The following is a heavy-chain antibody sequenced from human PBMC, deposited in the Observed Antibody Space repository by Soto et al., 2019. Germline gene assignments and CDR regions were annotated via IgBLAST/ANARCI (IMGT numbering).Heavy chain of an antibody. CDR3: ARGYCSGGSCYRY. D-gene: IGHD2-15*01. J-gene: IGHJ4*02. Sequence: NLSLTCTVSGGSISSSSYYWGWIRQPPGKGLEWIGSIYYSGSTYCNPSLKSRATISVDTSKNQFSLKLSSVTAADTAVYYCARGYCSGGSCYRYWGQGSQVTVSS. CDR2: IYYSGST. V-gene: IGHV4-39*01. CDR1: GGSISSSSYY.